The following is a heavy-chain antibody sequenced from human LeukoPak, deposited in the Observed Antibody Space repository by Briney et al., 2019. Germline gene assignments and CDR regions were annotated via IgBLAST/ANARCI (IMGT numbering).Heavy chain of an antibody. V-gene: IGHV6-1*01. Sequence: SQTLSLTCAISGDSVSSDSATWNWIRQSPSRGLEWLGRTYYRSKWYSAYAVSVKSRISINSDTSKNQFSLKLSSVTAADTAVYYCARVKYNWNDVRWFDPWGQGTLVTVSS. CDR3: ARVKYNWNDVRWFDP. J-gene: IGHJ5*02. D-gene: IGHD1-20*01. CDR2: TYYRSKWYS. CDR1: GDSVSSDSAT.